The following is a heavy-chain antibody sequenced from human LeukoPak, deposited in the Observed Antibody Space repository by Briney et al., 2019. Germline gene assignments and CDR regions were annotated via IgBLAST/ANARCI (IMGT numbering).Heavy chain of an antibody. D-gene: IGHD4-23*01. CDR1: GGSFSSYV. V-gene: IGHV1-69*01. J-gene: IGHJ4*02. CDR2: IIPMFGTA. CDR3: AREPLDSGGNAFDY. Sequence: LVKVSCKASGGSFSSYVISWVRQAPGQGLEWMGGIIPMFGTANYAQKFQGRVTVTADESTSTAYMELSSLRSEDTAVYYCAREPLDSGGNAFDYWGQGTLVTVSS.